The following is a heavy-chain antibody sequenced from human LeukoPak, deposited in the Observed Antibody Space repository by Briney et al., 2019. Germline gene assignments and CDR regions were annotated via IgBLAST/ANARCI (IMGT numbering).Heavy chain of an antibody. V-gene: IGHV4-38-2*02. J-gene: IGHJ6*03. Sequence: PSETLSLTCTVSGYSISSGYYWGWIRQPPGKGLEWIGSIYHSGSTYYNPSLKSRVTISVDTSKNQFSLKLSSVTAADTAVYYCARLRAIWFGGVVYRLSDYYYYYYMDVWGKGTTVTISS. CDR1: GYSISSGYY. D-gene: IGHD3-10*01. CDR2: IYHSGST. CDR3: ARLRAIWFGGVVYRLSDYYYYYYMDV.